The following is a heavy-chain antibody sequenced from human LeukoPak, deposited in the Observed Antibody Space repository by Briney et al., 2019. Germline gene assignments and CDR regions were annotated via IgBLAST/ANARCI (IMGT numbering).Heavy chain of an antibody. CDR3: ARVFGEFYSYGMDV. D-gene: IGHD3-10*02. J-gene: IGHJ6*02. Sequence: GGSLRLSCAASGFTVSSNYMSWVRQAPGKGLEWVSVIYSGGSTYYADSVKGRFTISRDNSKNTLYLQMNSLRAEDTAVYYCARVFGEFYSYGMDVWGQGTTVTVSS. CDR1: GFTVSSNY. CDR2: IYSGGST. V-gene: IGHV3-66*01.